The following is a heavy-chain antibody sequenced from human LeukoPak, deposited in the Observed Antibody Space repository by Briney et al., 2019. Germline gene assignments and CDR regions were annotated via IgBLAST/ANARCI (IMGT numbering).Heavy chain of an antibody. J-gene: IGHJ4*02. CDR1: GGSISSYY. CDR2: IYYSGST. V-gene: IGHV4-59*08. D-gene: IGHD3-10*01. Sequence: SETLSLTCTVSGGSISSYYWSWIRQPPGKGLEWIGYIYYSGSTNYNPSLKSRVTISVDTSKNQFSLKQSSVTAADTAVYYCARHSRGIWGSGSYYNDYWGQGTLVTVSS. CDR3: ARHSRGIWGSGSYYNDY.